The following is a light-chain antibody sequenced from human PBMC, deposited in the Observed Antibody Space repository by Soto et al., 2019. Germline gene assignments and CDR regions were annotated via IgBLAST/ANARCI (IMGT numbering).Light chain of an antibody. CDR2: LEGSGSY. J-gene: IGLJ3*02. V-gene: IGLV4-60*02. Sequence: QSVLTQSSSASASLGSSVKLTCTLSSGHSSYIIAWHQQQPGKAPRYLMKLEGSGSYNKGSGVPDRFSGSSSGADRYLTISNLRFEPEADYYGETWAFNARVFGGGTQVTVL. CDR1: SGHSSYI. CDR3: ETWAFNARV.